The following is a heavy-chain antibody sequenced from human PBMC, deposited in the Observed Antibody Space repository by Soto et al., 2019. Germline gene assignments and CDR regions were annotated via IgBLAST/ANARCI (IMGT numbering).Heavy chain of an antibody. CDR1: GGTFSSYA. Sequence: QVQLVQSGAEVKKPGSSVKVSCKASGGTFSSYAISWVRQDPGQGLEWMGGIIPISGTANYAHKFQGRVTITADESTSTVSSELSSLRSEDTAVYFCARSQGSSTSLEIYYYYYYGMDVWGQGTTVTVSS. CDR2: IIPISGTA. V-gene: IGHV1-69*01. D-gene: IGHD2-2*01. J-gene: IGHJ6*02. CDR3: ARSQGSSTSLEIYYYYYYGMDV.